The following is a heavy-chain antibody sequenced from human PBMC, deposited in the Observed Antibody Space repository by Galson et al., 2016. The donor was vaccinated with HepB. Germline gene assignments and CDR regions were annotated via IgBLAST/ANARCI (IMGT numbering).Heavy chain of an antibody. CDR2: ISQSGTT. J-gene: IGHJ4*02. CDR3: ARHIIVTGTRGFDF. V-gene: IGHV4-4*02. Sequence: ETLSLTCTVSGGSISGGDWWWGWVRQPPGKGLEWIGEISQSGTTNYNPSLNSRVAISIDRSKNHFSLSLNSVTAADTAVYYCARHIIVTGTRGFDFWGQGILVTVSS. CDR1: GGSISGGDW. D-gene: IGHD1-7*01.